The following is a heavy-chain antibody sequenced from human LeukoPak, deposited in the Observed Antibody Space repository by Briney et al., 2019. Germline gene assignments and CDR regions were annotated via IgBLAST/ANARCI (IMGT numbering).Heavy chain of an antibody. D-gene: IGHD6-19*01. J-gene: IGHJ5*02. V-gene: IGHV4-34*01. CDR1: GGSFSGYY. CDR2: INHSGST. CDR3: ARTGYSSGWPTYNWFDP. Sequence: PSETLSLTCAAYGGSFSGYYWSWIRQPPGKGLEWIGEINHSGSTNYNPSLKSRVTISVDTSKNQFSLKLSSVTAADTAVYYCARTGYSSGWPTYNWFDPWGQGTLVTVSS.